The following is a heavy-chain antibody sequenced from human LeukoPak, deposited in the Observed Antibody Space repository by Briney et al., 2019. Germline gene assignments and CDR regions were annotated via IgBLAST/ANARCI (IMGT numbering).Heavy chain of an antibody. V-gene: IGHV3-30*18. CDR3: AKGVDYYGSGSYRPLYNWFDP. Sequence: GGSLRLSCAASGFTFSSYGMHRVRQAPGKGLEWVAVISYDGSNKYYADSVKGRFTISRDNSKNTLYLQMNSLRAEDTAVYYCAKGVDYYGSGSYRPLYNWFDPWGQGTLVTVSS. CDR2: ISYDGSNK. J-gene: IGHJ5*02. CDR1: GFTFSSYG. D-gene: IGHD3-10*01.